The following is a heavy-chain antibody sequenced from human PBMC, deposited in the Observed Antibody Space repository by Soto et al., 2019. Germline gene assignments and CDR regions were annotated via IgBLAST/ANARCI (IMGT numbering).Heavy chain of an antibody. Sequence: PVESLKISCKGSGYSFTSYWIGWVRQMPWKVLEWMGIIYPGDSDTRYSPSFQGQVTISADKSISTAYLQWSSLKASDTAMYYCARHRYCSSTSCAKSSYYYYGMDVWGQGTTVTVSS. CDR1: GYSFTSYW. CDR3: ARHRYCSSTSCAKSSYYYYGMDV. CDR2: IYPGDSDT. V-gene: IGHV5-51*01. J-gene: IGHJ6*02. D-gene: IGHD2-2*01.